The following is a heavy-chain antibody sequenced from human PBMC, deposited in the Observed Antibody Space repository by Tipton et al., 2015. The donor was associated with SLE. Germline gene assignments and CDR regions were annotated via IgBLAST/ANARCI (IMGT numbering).Heavy chain of an antibody. CDR2: IIPIFGIA. CDR1: GGTFSSYA. J-gene: IGHJ5*02. CDR3: ARQSGTGPRFKWFDP. D-gene: IGHD1-7*01. V-gene: IGHV1-69*17. Sequence: QSGPEVKKPGSSVKVSCKASGGTFSSYAISWVRQAPGQGLEWMGGIIPIFGIANYAQKFQGRVTITADKSTSTAYMELSSLRSEDTAVYYCARQSGTGPRFKWFDPWGQGTLVTVSS.